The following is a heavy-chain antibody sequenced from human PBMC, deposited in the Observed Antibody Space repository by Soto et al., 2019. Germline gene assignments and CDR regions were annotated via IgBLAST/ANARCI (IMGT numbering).Heavy chain of an antibody. CDR2: ISSSGSTI. D-gene: IGHD6-6*01. CDR3: ARRGSSSGRRVY. Sequence: QVQLVESGGGLVKPGGSLRLSCAASGFTFSDYYMSWIRQAPGKGLEWVSYISSSGSTIYYAESVKGRFTISRDYAKNSPYLKMNSLRAADTAVYYCARRGSSSGRRVYWGQGTLVTVSS. V-gene: IGHV3-11*01. CDR1: GFTFSDYY. J-gene: IGHJ4*02.